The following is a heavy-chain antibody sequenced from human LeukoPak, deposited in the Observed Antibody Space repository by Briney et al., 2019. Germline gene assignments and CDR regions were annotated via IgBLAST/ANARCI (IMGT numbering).Heavy chain of an antibody. CDR3: ARFGNNPRAYYYYYMDV. J-gene: IGHJ6*03. CDR1: GFTFSSRDW. CDR2: IKQDGSEN. D-gene: IGHD1-14*01. V-gene: IGHV3-7*01. Sequence: GGSLRLSCVASGFTFSSRDWMTWVRQAPGKGLEWVANIKQDGSENYSVDSVRGRFTISRDNAKNSLYLQMNSLRAEDTAVYYCARFGNNPRAYYYYYMDVWGNGTTVTVS.